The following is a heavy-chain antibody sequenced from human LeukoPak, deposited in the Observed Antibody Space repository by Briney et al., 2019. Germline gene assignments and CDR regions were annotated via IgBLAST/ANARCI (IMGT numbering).Heavy chain of an antibody. CDR1: GFTVSRFW. Sequence: PGGSLRLSCAASGFTVSRFWMHWVRQAPGRGLEWVARINVEGNYIDYAESVKGRFTISRDSGKSTLSLQMNSLRAEDTAVYSCARDLTGPYDHWGQGTLVTVSS. CDR3: ARDLTGPYDH. J-gene: IGHJ4*02. D-gene: IGHD3-22*01. V-gene: IGHV3-74*01. CDR2: INVEGNYI.